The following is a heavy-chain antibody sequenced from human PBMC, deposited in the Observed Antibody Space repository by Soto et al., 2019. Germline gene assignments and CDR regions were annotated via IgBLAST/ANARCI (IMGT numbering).Heavy chain of an antibody. CDR3: ARGYCSGGNCYSGMDV. CDR2: IIPISGTT. Sequence: SVKVSCKASGGTFSTHAIIWVRQAPGRGLEWMGGIIPISGTTYYTQKFQGRVTITADEPTSTAFMELSSLKSEDTAVFYCARGYCSGGNCYSGMDVWGQGTMVTVSS. CDR1: GGTFSTHA. V-gene: IGHV1-69*13. J-gene: IGHJ6*02. D-gene: IGHD2-15*01.